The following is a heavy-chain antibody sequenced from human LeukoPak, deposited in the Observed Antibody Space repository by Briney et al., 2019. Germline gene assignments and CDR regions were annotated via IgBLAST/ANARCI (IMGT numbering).Heavy chain of an antibody. J-gene: IGHJ2*01. CDR1: GGSFSSYY. V-gene: IGHV4-4*07. Sequence: SETLSLTCTVSGGSFSSYYWTWIRQPAGEGLEWIGRIYNSGTTNYSPSLESRVTMSLDTSKNRFPLSLSSVTAADTAVYYCARDRLGATGHWRIDVWGRGTLVTVSS. CDR3: ARDRLGATGHWRIDV. D-gene: IGHD1-26*01. CDR2: IYNSGTT.